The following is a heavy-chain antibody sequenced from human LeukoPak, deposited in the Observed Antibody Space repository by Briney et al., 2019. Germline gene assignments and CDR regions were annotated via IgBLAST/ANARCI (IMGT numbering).Heavy chain of an antibody. V-gene: IGHV3-23*01. CDR1: GFTFSTYD. J-gene: IGHJ4*02. D-gene: IGHD2-15*01. CDR3: AKRHCSGGSCFSGVDY. Sequence: GGSVRLSCAASGFTFSTYDMSWVRQAPGKGLEWVSLISPAGGSIYYADSVKGRFTISRDNSENTLYLQMSSLRTEDTAVYYCAKRHCSGGSCFSGVDYWGQGTLVTVSS. CDR2: ISPAGGSI.